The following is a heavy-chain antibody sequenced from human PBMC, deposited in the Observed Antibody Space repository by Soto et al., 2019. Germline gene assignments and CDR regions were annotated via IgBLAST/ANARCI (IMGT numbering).Heavy chain of an antibody. CDR1: AYTFTSYN. Sequence: GDAVKVSCKTYAYTFTSYNMNSVRLAPGQGLEWMGIINPIGGSTSYAQKFQGRVTMTRDTSTSTVYMELSSLRSEDTAVSYCAREEGWIKLDLWGEGTLVTI. D-gene: IGHD2-2*03. CDR3: AREEGWIKLDL. CDR2: INPIGGST. J-gene: IGHJ4*02. V-gene: IGHV1-46*01.